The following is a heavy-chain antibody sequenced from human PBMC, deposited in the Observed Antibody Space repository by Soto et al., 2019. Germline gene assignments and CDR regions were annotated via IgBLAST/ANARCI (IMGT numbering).Heavy chain of an antibody. Sequence: QVQLQQWGAGLLKPSETLSLTCAVYGGSFSGYYWSWIRQPPGKGLEWIGEINHSGSTNYNPSLKSRVTISVDTSKNQFSLKLSSVTAADTAVYYCASSEMSQWYFDLWGRGTLVTVSS. J-gene: IGHJ2*01. CDR1: GGSFSGYY. D-gene: IGHD3-10*01. CDR2: INHSGST. CDR3: ASSEMSQWYFDL. V-gene: IGHV4-34*01.